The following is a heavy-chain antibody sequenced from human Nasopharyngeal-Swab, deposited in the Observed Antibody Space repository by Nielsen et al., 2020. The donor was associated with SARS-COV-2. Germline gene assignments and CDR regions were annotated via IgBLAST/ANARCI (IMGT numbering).Heavy chain of an antibody. V-gene: IGHV1-46*01. D-gene: IGHD2-15*01. Sequence: ASVKVSCKTSGGTFSSYGISWVRQAPGQGLEWMGIINPGGGSARYSQNFQGRVTMTRDTSTSTVYMELSSLRSEDTAVYYCARGGDPREVVAATDCFDPWGQGTLVTASS. CDR2: INPGGGSA. J-gene: IGHJ5*02. CDR3: ARGGDPREVVAATDCFDP. CDR1: GGTFSSYG.